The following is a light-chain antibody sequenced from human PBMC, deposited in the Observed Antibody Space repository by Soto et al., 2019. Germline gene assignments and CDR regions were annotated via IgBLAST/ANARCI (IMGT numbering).Light chain of an antibody. V-gene: IGKV3-15*01. CDR1: QSVSVR. J-gene: IGKJ1*01. Sequence: EIVMTQSPATLSLSPGDGATVSCSASQSVSVRLAWYQQKPGQAPRLLISAASSRATGVPARISGSGSGTDFTLTINILQSEDFGVYYCQQYDDWPPTFGRGTKVEIK. CDR2: AAS. CDR3: QQYDDWPPT.